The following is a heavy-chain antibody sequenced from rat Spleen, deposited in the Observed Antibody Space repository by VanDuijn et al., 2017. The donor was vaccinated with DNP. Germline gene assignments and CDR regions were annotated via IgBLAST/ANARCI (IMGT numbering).Heavy chain of an antibody. J-gene: IGHJ2*01. CDR3: ARDAGGPVDY. D-gene: IGHD1-11*01. V-gene: IGHV5-31*01. CDR2: ISNGGGST. CDR1: GFTFNNYY. Sequence: EVQLVESGGDLVQPGGSLKLSCIASGFTFNNYYMTWIRQVPGTGLEWVASISNGGGSTYYPDSVKGRFTISRSNAKNSLQLQSNNLRSEDTASVYCARDAGGPVDYWGQGVMVTVSS.